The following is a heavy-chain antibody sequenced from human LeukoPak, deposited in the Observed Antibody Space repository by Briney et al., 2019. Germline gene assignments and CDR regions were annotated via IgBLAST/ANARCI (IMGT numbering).Heavy chain of an antibody. J-gene: IGHJ4*02. CDR1: GGTFSSYA. CDR2: IIPIFGTA. D-gene: IGHD3-10*01. CDR3: ARDRHGVRGVISENFDY. V-gene: IGHV1-69*01. Sequence: SVKVSCKASGGTFSSYAISWVRQAPGQGLEWMGGIIPIFGTANYAQKFQGRVTITADESTSTAYMELSSLRAEDTAVYYCARDRHGVRGVISENFDYWGQGTLVTVSS.